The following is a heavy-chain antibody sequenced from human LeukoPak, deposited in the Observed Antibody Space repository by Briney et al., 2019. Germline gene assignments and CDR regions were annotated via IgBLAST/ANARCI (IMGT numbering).Heavy chain of an antibody. Sequence: SVKVSCKTSGFTFSTSAVQWERQARGQRLEWIGWIIVGSGATNYAQSLQGRFTITRDMSTNTAYMELSSLGSEDSAVYYCAAELYGVYTDCCTFHLWGQGTLVTVSS. CDR2: IIVGSGAT. CDR3: AAELYGVYTDCCTFHL. CDR1: GFTFSTSA. V-gene: IGHV1-58*01. J-gene: IGHJ3*01. D-gene: IGHD4-17*01.